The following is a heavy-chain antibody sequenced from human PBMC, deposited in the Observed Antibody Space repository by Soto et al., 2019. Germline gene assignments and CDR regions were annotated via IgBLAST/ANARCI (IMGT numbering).Heavy chain of an antibody. J-gene: IGHJ4*02. V-gene: IGHV4-31*03. CDR1: GGSISSGGYY. CDR2: IYYSGST. CDR3: ARSYGGNFDY. Sequence: SETLSLTCTVSGGSISSGGYYWSWIRQHPGKGLEWIAYIYYSGSTYYNPSLKSRVTISVDTSKNQFSLKLSSVTAADTAVYYCARSYGGNFDYWGQGALVTVSS. D-gene: IGHD4-17*01.